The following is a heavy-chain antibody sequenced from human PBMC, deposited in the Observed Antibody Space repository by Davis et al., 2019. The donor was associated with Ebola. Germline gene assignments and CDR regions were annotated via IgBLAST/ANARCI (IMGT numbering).Heavy chain of an antibody. CDR2: IIPILGIA. CDR3: ARVTGQTTLSEADV. Sequence: SSVNVSCMASGCTFSSYAISWVRQAPGQGLEWMGRIIPILGIANYAQKFQGRVTITADKSTSTAYMELSSLRSEDTAVYYCARVTGQTTLSEADVWGQGTTVTVSS. D-gene: IGHD1-20*01. J-gene: IGHJ6*02. V-gene: IGHV1-69*04. CDR1: GCTFSSYA.